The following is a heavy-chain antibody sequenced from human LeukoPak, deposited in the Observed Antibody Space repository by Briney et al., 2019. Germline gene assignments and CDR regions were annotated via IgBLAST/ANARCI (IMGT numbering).Heavy chain of an antibody. D-gene: IGHD2-2*01. J-gene: IGHJ4*02. Sequence: SVKVSCKASGGTFSSYANSWVRQAPGQGLEWMGGIIPIFGTANYAQKFQGRVTITADESTSTAYMELSSLRSEDTAVYYCASSYEDIVVVPAAYWGQGTLVTVSS. V-gene: IGHV1-69*13. CDR1: GGTFSSYA. CDR3: ASSYEDIVVVPAAY. CDR2: IIPIFGTA.